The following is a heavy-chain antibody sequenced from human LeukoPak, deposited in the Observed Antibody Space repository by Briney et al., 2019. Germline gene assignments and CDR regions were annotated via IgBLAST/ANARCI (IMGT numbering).Heavy chain of an antibody. CDR2: LYTNGNT. CDR3: ARGQTPHVFYYYYGMDV. J-gene: IGHJ6*02. Sequence: PSETLSLTCTVSGVPIASASYYWSWVRQPAGQGLEWIGLYTNGNTKYNPSLKSRGTISVDTSNNQFSLNLNSVTAADTAVYYCARGQTPHVFYYYYGMDVWGQGTTVTVSS. CDR1: GVPIASASYY. V-gene: IGHV4-61*02.